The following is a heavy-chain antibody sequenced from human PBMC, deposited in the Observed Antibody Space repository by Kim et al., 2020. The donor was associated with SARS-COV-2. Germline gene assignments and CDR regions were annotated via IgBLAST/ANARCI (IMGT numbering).Heavy chain of an antibody. J-gene: IGHJ6*01. CDR3: AKGGGMGFGEFLYGMDV. CDR1: GFTFDDYA. V-gene: IGHV3-9*01. D-gene: IGHD3-10*01. Sequence: GGSLRLSCAASGFTFDDYAMHWVRQAPGKGLEWVSGISWNSGSIGYADSVKGRFTISRDNAKNSLYLQMNSLRAEDTALYYCAKGGGMGFGEFLYGMDV. CDR2: ISWNSGSI.